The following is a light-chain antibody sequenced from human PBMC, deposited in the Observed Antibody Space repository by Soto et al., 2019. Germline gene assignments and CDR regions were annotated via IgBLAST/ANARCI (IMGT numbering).Light chain of an antibody. Sequence: DIQMTQSPSSLSASVGDRVTITCQASQDISNYLNWYQQKPGKAPKLLIYDASNLETGVPSRFSGSGSGTDFTFTISSLQPEDIATYYCQQYDKLPWTFVQGTKVEIK. CDR1: QDISNY. V-gene: IGKV1-33*01. J-gene: IGKJ1*01. CDR2: DAS. CDR3: QQYDKLPWT.